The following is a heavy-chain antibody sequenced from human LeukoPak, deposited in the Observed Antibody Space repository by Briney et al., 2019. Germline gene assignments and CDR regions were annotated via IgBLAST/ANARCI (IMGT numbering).Heavy chain of an antibody. V-gene: IGHV5-51*01. J-gene: IGHJ3*02. Sequence: GESLKISCKGSGYSFTSYWIGWVRQMPGKGLEWMGIIYPGDSDTRYSPSFQGQVTISADKSISTAYLQWSSLKASDTAMYYCARASFRCSSTSCSSDAFDIWGQGTMVTVSS. CDR1: GYSFTSYW. CDR2: IYPGDSDT. CDR3: ARASFRCSSTSCSSDAFDI. D-gene: IGHD2-2*01.